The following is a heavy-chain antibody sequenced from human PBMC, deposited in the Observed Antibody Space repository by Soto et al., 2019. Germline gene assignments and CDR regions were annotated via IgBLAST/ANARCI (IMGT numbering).Heavy chain of an antibody. Sequence: EVQLLESGGGLVQPGGSLRLSCAASGFTYSSDAMSWVRQAPGKGLEWVSGINGGGVSTYYAESVKGRFTISRDNSKNTVYLQMNSLRAEDTAVYYCAKSPRYCTNGLCYPVYYFDYWGQGSLVTVSS. J-gene: IGHJ4*02. V-gene: IGHV3-23*01. D-gene: IGHD2-8*01. CDR2: INGGGVST. CDR1: GFTYSSDA. CDR3: AKSPRYCTNGLCYPVYYFDY.